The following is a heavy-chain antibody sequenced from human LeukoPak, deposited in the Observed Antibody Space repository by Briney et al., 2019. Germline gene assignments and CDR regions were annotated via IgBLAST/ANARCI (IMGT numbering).Heavy chain of an antibody. CDR1: GFSFSDHH. D-gene: IGHD2-21*02. Sequence: PGGSLRLSCAASGFSFSDHHMSWVRQVPGKGLEWLAYISRDGNIIVYADSVKGRFIISRDNAKQSVYLEMTSLRPEDTAVYYCARTLVVVTAYYFDYWGQGTLVTVSS. CDR3: ARTLVVVTAYYFDY. CDR2: ISRDGNII. J-gene: IGHJ4*02. V-gene: IGHV3-11*01.